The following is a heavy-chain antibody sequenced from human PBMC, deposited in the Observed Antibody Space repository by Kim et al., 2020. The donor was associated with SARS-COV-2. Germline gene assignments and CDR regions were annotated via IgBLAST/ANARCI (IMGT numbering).Heavy chain of an antibody. CDR1: GYMFTSYG. D-gene: IGHD4-17*01. Sequence: ASVKVSCKACGYMFTSYGFSWVRQAPGQGLEWLGWISARDGNTKYGQKVQGRVIMTTDTSTYTAYMELWSLRSDDTAMYYCARGAYGDVSFDYWGPGTLVTVSS. V-gene: IGHV1-18*04. CDR2: ISARDGNT. CDR3: ARGAYGDVSFDY. J-gene: IGHJ4*01.